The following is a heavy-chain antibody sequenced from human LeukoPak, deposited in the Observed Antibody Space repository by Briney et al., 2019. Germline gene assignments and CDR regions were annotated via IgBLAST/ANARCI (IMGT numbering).Heavy chain of an antibody. J-gene: IGHJ4*02. CDR1: GFTFDDYA. D-gene: IGHD3-3*01. CDR2: ISWNSGSI. Sequence: GRSLRLSCAASGFTFDDYAMHWVRQAPGKGLEWVSGISWNSGSIGYADSVKGRFTISRDNAKNSLYLQMNSLRAEDMALYYCAKGDNYGFWSGYADYWGQGTLVTVSS. V-gene: IGHV3-9*03. CDR3: AKGDNYGFWSGYADY.